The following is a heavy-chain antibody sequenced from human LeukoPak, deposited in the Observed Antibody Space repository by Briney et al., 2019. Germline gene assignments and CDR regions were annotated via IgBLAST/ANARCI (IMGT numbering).Heavy chain of an antibody. CDR3: TTIRGFCSGRSCLGY. D-gene: IGHD2-15*01. J-gene: IGHJ4*02. CDR2: IKSKTDGGTT. Sequence: GGSLRLSCAASGFTFTAYAMSWFRQTPEKGLEWVGRIKSKTDGGTTDYAAPVKGRFTISRDDSKNTLYLQMNSLKSEDTAVYYCTTIRGFCSGRSCLGYWGQGTLVTVSS. CDR1: GFTFTAYA. V-gene: IGHV3-15*01.